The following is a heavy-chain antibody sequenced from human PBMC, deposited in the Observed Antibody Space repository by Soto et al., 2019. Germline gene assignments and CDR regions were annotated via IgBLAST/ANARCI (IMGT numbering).Heavy chain of an antibody. D-gene: IGHD6-19*01. CDR1: GGSIISTTYY. CDR2: IYYSGST. CDR3: ARDRGIAVAGPSVDV. Sequence: SETLSLTCTVSGGSIISTTYYWGWIRQPPGKGLEWIGSIYYSGSTYYNPSLKGRVNISVDMSKNQFSLKLNSVTPEDTAVYYCARDRGIAVAGPSVDVWGQGTTVTVSS. J-gene: IGHJ6*02. V-gene: IGHV4-39*02.